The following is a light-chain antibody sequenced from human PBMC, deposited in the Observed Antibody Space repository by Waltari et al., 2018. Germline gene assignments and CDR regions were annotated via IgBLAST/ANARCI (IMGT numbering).Light chain of an antibody. V-gene: IGLV1-51*02. CDR2: EGT. J-gene: IGLJ7*01. Sequence: QSVLTQPPSVSAAPGQRVTISCSGGRSNIGNNYVSWYRQLPGTAPKLLIYEGTGRPSGSAGRFSGSKSGTSATLDITGLQAGDEADYYCGTWDSSLSGAVFGGGTHLTVL. CDR1: RSNIGNNY. CDR3: GTWDSSLSGAV.